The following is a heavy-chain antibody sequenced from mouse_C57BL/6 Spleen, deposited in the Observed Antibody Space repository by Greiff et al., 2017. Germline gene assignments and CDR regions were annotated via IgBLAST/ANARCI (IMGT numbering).Heavy chain of an antibody. CDR3: ARRDYYGSSPLAMDY. CDR2: IHPNSGST. Sequence: VQLQQPGAELVKPGASVKLSCKASGYTFTSYWMHWVKQRPGQGLEWIGMIHPNSGSTNYNEKFKSKATLTVDKSSSTAYMQLSSLTSEDSAVYYCARRDYYGSSPLAMDYWGQGTSVTVSS. V-gene: IGHV1-64*01. CDR1: GYTFTSYW. D-gene: IGHD1-1*01. J-gene: IGHJ4*01.